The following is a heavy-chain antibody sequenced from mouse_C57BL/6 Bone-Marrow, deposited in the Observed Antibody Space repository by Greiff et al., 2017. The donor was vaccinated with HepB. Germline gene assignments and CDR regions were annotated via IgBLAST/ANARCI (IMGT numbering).Heavy chain of an antibody. Sequence: QVQLKQPGAELVKPGASVKLSCKASGYTFTSYWMHWVKQRPGQGLEWIGMIHPNSGSTNYNEKFKSKATLTVDKSSSTAYMQLSSLTSEDSAVYYCARSPVEGRGWFPPWYFDVWGTGTTVTVSS. J-gene: IGHJ1*03. CDR1: GYTFTSYW. CDR3: ARSPVEGRGWFPPWYFDV. D-gene: IGHD2-3*01. V-gene: IGHV1-64*01. CDR2: IHPNSGST.